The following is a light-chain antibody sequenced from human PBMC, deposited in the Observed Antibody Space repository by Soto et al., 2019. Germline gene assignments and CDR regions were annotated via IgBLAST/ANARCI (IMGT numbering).Light chain of an antibody. J-gene: IGKJ1*01. CDR3: LQDYNYPWT. V-gene: IGKV1-6*01. Sequence: AIQMTQSPSSLSASVGDRVTITCRASQGIRNDLGWYQQKPGNSPKLLIYAASSLQSGVPSRFSGSGSGTDFTLTISSLQPEDFSTYYCLQDYNYPWTFGQGTKVEIK. CDR2: AAS. CDR1: QGIRND.